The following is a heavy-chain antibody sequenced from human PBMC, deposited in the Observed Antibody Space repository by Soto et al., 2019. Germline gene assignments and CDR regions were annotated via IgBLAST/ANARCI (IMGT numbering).Heavy chain of an antibody. CDR2: TYYRSKWC. CDR3: ARLIGNSWLDS. CDR1: GDSVSTNSAT. J-gene: IGHJ5*01. D-gene: IGHD2-8*01. Sequence: PSQTLSLTCAISGDSVSTNSATWDWIRQSPSRGLEWLGRTYYRSKWCNYAVSVKGRITINPDTSNNQLSLQLNSVTPDDTAVYYCARLIGNSWLDSWGQGTLVTV. V-gene: IGHV6-1*01.